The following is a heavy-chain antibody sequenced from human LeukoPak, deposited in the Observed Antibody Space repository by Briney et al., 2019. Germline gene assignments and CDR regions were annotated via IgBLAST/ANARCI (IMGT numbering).Heavy chain of an antibody. V-gene: IGHV3-21*01. CDR3: ARDGSGSLN. CDR2: ISGSSAYI. D-gene: IGHD1-26*01. Sequence: GGSLRLSCEGSGFSFSSYGMNWVRQAPGKGLEWVASISGSSAYIFYADSVKGRFNISRDNAKNTLYLQMNSLRAEDTAVYYCARDGSGSLNWGQGTLVTVSS. CDR1: GFSFSSYG. J-gene: IGHJ4*02.